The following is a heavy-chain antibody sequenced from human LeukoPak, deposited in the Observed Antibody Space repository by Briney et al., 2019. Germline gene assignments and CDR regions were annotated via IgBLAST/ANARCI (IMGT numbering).Heavy chain of an antibody. V-gene: IGHV4-59*01. CDR3: ARWMYSSSWFFDY. CDR2: IYYSGST. Sequence: SETLSLTCTVSGGSISSYYWSWIRQPPGKGLEWIGYIYYSGSTNYNPSLKSRVTISVDTSKNQFSLKLSSVTAADTAVYYCARWMYSSSWFFDYWGQGTLVTVSS. CDR1: GGSISSYY. J-gene: IGHJ4*02. D-gene: IGHD6-13*01.